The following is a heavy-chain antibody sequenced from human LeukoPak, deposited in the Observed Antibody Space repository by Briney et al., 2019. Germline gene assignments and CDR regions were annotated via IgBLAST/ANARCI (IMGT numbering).Heavy chain of an antibody. J-gene: IGHJ4*02. CDR3: ARDYGDRDNYFDY. Sequence: ASVKVSCKASGYTFTGYYMHWVRQAPGQGLEWMGRINPNSGGTNYAQKFQGRVTMTRDTSISTAYMELSRLRSDDTAAYYCARDYGDRDNYFDYWGQGTLVTVSS. V-gene: IGHV1-2*06. CDR2: INPNSGGT. CDR1: GYTFTGYY. D-gene: IGHD4-17*01.